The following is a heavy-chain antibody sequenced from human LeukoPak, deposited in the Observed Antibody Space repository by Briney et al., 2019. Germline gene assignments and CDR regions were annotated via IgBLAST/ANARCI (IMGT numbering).Heavy chain of an antibody. CDR3: AKDSGMLNYYGMDV. Sequence: PGGSLRLSCAASGFTFSSYGMHWVRQAPGKGLEWVAVISYDGSNKYYADSVKGRFTISRDNSKNTLYLQMNSLRAEDTAVYYCAKDSGMLNYYGMDVWGQGTTVTVSS. J-gene: IGHJ6*02. D-gene: IGHD3-16*01. CDR2: ISYDGSNK. CDR1: GFTFSSYG. V-gene: IGHV3-30*18.